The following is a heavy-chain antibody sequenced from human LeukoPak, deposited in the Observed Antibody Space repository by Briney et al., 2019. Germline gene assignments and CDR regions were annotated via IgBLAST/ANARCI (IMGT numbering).Heavy chain of an antibody. Sequence: PGGSLRLSCAPSGFTFSTYWMSWVRQAPGKGLEWVANIEQDGNEKYYVDSVKGRFTISRDNAKNSLYLQMNSLRAEDTAVYYCARNFAEFDIWGQGTMVTVSS. CDR1: GFTFSTYW. V-gene: IGHV3-7*04. CDR2: IEQDGNEK. CDR3: ARNFAEFDI. J-gene: IGHJ3*02.